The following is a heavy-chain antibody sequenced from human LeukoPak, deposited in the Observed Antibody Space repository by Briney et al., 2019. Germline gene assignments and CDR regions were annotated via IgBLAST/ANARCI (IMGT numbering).Heavy chain of an antibody. Sequence: SETLSLTCTVSGGSISSSSYYWGWIRQPPGKGLEWIGSIYYSGSTYYNPSLKSRVTISVDTSKNQFSLKLSSVTAADTAVYYCARDLLDFWSGYVTDYWGQGTLVTVSS. V-gene: IGHV4-39*02. CDR2: IYYSGST. CDR3: ARDLLDFWSGYVTDY. J-gene: IGHJ4*02. D-gene: IGHD3-3*01. CDR1: GGSISSSSYY.